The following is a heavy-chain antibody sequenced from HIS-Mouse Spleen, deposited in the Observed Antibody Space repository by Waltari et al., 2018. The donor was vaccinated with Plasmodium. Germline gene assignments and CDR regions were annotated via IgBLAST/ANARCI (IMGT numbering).Heavy chain of an antibody. Sequence: EVQLVESGGGLVTPGGSLRLSCAASGFTFSSYSMNWVRQAPGEGLEVVSSISSSSSYIYYADSVKGRFTISRDNDKNSLYLQRNSLRAEDTAVYYCARDRSAAALLGYWGQGTLVTVSS. D-gene: IGHD6-13*01. CDR1: GFTFSSYS. CDR3: ARDRSAAALLGY. V-gene: IGHV3-21*01. CDR2: ISSSSSYI. J-gene: IGHJ4*02.